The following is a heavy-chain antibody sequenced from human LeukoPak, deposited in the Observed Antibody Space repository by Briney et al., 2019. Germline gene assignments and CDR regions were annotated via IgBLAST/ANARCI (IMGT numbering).Heavy chain of an antibody. V-gene: IGHV1-2*02. J-gene: IGHJ6*02. CDR1: GFTFTDYY. CDR2: IHPKSGVT. CDR3: ASTSGYCSGGSCTTSGMDV. Sequence: ASVKVSCKASGFTFTDYYIHWVRQAPGQGLEWMGSIHPKSGVTKYAQKFQGRVTVTRDTSIRTAYMQLSSLTSEDTAVYYCASTSGYCSGGSCTTSGMDVWGQGTTVTVSS. D-gene: IGHD2-15*01.